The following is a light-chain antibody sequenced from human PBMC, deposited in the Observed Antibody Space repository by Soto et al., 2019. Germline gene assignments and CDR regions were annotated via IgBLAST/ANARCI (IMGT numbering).Light chain of an antibody. CDR3: QQSYSTPYT. CDR2: AAS. J-gene: IGKJ2*01. Sequence: GDRVTLTCRASQSISSYLNWYQQKPGKAPMLLIYAASSLQSGVPSRFSGSGSGTDFTLTISSLQPEDFATYYCQQSYSTPYTFGQGTKLEIK. V-gene: IGKV1-39*01. CDR1: QSISSY.